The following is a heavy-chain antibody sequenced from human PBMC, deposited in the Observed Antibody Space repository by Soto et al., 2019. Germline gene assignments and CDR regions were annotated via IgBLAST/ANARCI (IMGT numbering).Heavy chain of an antibody. CDR2: IYYSGTT. D-gene: IGHD5-12*01. Sequence: QVQLQESGPGLVKPSQTLSLTCTVSGGSISSGVYYWSWIRQNPGKGLEWIGYIYYSGTTNYNPSLKSRLTISVDTSKNQFSLKLNSMTAADTAVYYCARDESATDAFDIWGQGTMVTVSS. V-gene: IGHV4-31*03. CDR3: ARDESATDAFDI. CDR1: GGSISSGVYY. J-gene: IGHJ3*02.